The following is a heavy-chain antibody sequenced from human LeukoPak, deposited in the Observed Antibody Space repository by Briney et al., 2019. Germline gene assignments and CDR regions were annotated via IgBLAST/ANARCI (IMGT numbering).Heavy chain of an antibody. V-gene: IGHV4-34*01. CDR2: INHSGST. J-gene: IGHJ4*02. CDR3: AGPLHYYGSGSRPRAIDY. D-gene: IGHD3-10*01. Sequence: KPSASLSLTCAVYGRSFGGYYWSSIRQPPGKGLEWIGEINHSGSTNYNPSLKSRVTISVDTSKTQCSLKLSSVTAADTAVYYCAGPLHYYGSGSRPRAIDYWGQGTLVTVSS. CDR1: GRSFGGYY.